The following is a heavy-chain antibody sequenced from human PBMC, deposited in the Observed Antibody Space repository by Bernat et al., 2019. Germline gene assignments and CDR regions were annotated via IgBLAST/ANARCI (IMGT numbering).Heavy chain of an antibody. Sequence: QVQLVQSGAEVKKPGSSVKVSCKASGGTFSSYAISWVRQAPGQGLEWMGGIIPIFGTANYAQKFQGRVKITADESTSTAYMELSSLRSEDTAGYYWARGIGATTPPSYYYYYGMDVWGQGTTVTVSS. D-gene: IGHD5-12*01. CDR3: ARGIGATTPPSYYYYYGMDV. CDR1: GGTFSSYA. J-gene: IGHJ6*02. V-gene: IGHV1-69*12. CDR2: IIPIFGTA.